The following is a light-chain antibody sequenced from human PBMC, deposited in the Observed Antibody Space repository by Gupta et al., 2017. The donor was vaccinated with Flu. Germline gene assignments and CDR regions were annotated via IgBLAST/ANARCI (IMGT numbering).Light chain of an antibody. CDR3: AAWDDSLNGYFV. CDR2: NNS. CDR1: SNIGSNP. V-gene: IGLV1-44*01. Sequence: SNIGSNPVTWYHQVPGTAPKLLIYNNSHRPSGVPDRFSGSKSGTSASLAISGLQSEDEADYYCAAWDDSLNGYFVFGTGTTVTVL. J-gene: IGLJ1*01.